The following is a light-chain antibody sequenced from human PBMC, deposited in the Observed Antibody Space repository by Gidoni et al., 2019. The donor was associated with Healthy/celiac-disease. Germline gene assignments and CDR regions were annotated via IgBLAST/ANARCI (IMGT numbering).Light chain of an antibody. CDR2: GAS. CDR3: QQYGSSSGA. V-gene: IGKV3-20*01. Sequence: ESVLTQSPGTLSLSPGERATLSCRASQAVSNSYLAWYVQKPGQAPRLLIYGASNRAAGTPDRFSGSGCGTDFTLTISRLEPEDFATYYCQQYGSSSGAFGQGTKVEIK. CDR1: QAVSNSY. J-gene: IGKJ1*01.